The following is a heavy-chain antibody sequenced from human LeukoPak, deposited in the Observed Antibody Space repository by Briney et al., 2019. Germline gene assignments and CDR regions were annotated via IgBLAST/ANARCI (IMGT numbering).Heavy chain of an antibody. J-gene: IGHJ4*02. Sequence: GGSLRLSCAASGFSFEAYGMYWIRQAPGKGLEWVSGITWNSDDMAYADSVKGRFTISRDNAKNCLYLQMNSLTVEDTALYYCTRVTSWRTGFDYWGQGTLVTVSS. CDR2: ITWNSDDM. V-gene: IGHV3-9*01. D-gene: IGHD1-1*01. CDR3: TRVTSWRTGFDY. CDR1: GFSFEAYG.